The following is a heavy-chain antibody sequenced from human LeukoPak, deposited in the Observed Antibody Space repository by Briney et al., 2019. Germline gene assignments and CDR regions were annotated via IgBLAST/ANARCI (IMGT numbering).Heavy chain of an antibody. Sequence: ASVKVSCKASGYTFTSYDINWVRQATGQGLEWMGWMNPNSGNTGYAQKFQGRVTITRNTSISTAYMELSSLRSDDTAVYYCARFRSGYGGEGFDYWGQGTLVTVSS. J-gene: IGHJ4*02. CDR3: ARFRSGYGGEGFDY. V-gene: IGHV1-8*03. D-gene: IGHD3-3*01. CDR2: MNPNSGNT. CDR1: GYTFTSYD.